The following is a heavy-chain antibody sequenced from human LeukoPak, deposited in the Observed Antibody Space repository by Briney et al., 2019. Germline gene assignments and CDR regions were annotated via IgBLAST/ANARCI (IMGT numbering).Heavy chain of an antibody. J-gene: IGHJ3*02. CDR3: ARANWIWFGESLGAFDI. CDR1: GGSISSGGYS. D-gene: IGHD3-10*01. V-gene: IGHV4-30-2*01. CDR2: IYHSGST. Sequence: SETLSLTCAVSGGSISSGGYSWSWIRQPPGKGLEWIGYIYHSGSTYYNPSLKSRVTISVDRSKNQFSLKLSSVTAADTAVYYCARANWIWFGESLGAFDIWGQGTMVTVSS.